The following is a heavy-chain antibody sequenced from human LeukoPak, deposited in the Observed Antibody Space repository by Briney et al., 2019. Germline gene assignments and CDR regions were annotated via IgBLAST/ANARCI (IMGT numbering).Heavy chain of an antibody. CDR2: ISYSGST. CDR3: ATHSSSSWYWFDP. CDR1: GGSISSRSYY. J-gene: IGHJ5*02. Sequence: PSETLSLTCTVSGGSISSRSYYWGWIRQPPGKGLDWIGSISYSGSTYCNPSLKSRVTISVDTSKNQFSPKLSSVTAADTAVYYCATHSSSSWYWFDPWGQGTLVTVSS. V-gene: IGHV4-39*01. D-gene: IGHD6-13*01.